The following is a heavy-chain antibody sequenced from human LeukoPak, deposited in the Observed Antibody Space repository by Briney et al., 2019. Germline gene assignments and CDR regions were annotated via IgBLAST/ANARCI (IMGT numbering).Heavy chain of an antibody. Sequence: PSQTLSLTCTVSGGSISSGDYYWSWIRQPPGKGLEWIGYIYYSGSTYYNPSLKGRVTISVDTSKNQFSLKLSSVTAADTAVYYCARLMVRGVRLDPWGQGTLVTVSS. J-gene: IGHJ5*02. V-gene: IGHV4-30-4*01. CDR2: IYYSGST. D-gene: IGHD3-10*01. CDR1: GGSISSGDYY. CDR3: ARLMVRGVRLDP.